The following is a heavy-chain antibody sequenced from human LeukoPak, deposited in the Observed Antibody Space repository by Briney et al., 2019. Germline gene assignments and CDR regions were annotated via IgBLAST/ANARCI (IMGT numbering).Heavy chain of an antibody. CDR2: IYTSGST. CDR3: ARGRRRNYYGSGSYYIGGIWFDP. CDR1: GGSISSYY. V-gene: IGHV4-4*07. D-gene: IGHD3-10*01. Sequence: IPSETLSLTCTVSGGSISSYYWSWIRQPAGKGLEWIGRIYTSGSTNYNPSLKSRVTMSVDTSKNQFSLKLSSVTAADTAVYYCARGRRRNYYGSGSYYIGGIWFDPWGQGTLVTVSS. J-gene: IGHJ5*02.